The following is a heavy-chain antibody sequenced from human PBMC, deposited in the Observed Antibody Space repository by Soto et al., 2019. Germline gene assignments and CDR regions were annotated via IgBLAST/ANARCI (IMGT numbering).Heavy chain of an antibody. CDR1: GGTFSSYT. CDR3: AREGEYCSSISCYRWFDP. D-gene: IGHD2-2*01. V-gene: IGHV1-69*04. Sequence: ASVKVSCKASGGTFSSYTFSWVRQAPGQGLEWMGRIIPMVDIANYAQKFQGRGTTTADKFTSTAYMELSSLRSEDTAVYYCAREGEYCSSISCYRWFDPWGQGTLVTVSS. J-gene: IGHJ5*02. CDR2: IIPMVDIA.